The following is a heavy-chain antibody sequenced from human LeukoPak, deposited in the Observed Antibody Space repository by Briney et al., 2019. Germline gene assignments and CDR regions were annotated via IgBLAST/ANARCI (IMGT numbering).Heavy chain of an antibody. CDR3: ARQPSGYPFDY. Sequence: GASVKVSCKPSGYTFTSYVISWVRQTPGQALEWMGWISPYYGDTNYAQKLHRRVTMTTDTSTSTPYMELRTLISDDAAVYYCARQPSGYPFDYWGQGTLVTVSS. CDR1: GYTFTSYV. V-gene: IGHV1-18*01. J-gene: IGHJ4*02. CDR2: ISPYYGDT. D-gene: IGHD3-22*01.